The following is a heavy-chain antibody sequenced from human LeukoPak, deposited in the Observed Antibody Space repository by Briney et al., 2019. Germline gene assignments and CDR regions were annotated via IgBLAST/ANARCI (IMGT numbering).Heavy chain of an antibody. CDR2: ISSSSSYI. J-gene: IGHJ4*02. CDR1: GFTFSSYS. Sequence: GGSLRLSCAASGFTFSSYSMNWVRQAPGKGLEWVSSISSSSSYIYYADSVKGRFTISRDNAKNSLYLQMNSLRAEDTAVYYCARDSDSSSWYSGYFDYWGQGTLVTVSS. CDR3: ARDSDSSSWYSGYFDY. V-gene: IGHV3-21*01. D-gene: IGHD6-13*01.